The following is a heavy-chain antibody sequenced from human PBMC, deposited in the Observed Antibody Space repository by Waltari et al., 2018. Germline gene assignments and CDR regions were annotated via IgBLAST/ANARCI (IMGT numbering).Heavy chain of an antibody. Sequence: QLQLQESGPGLVKPSETLSLTCRVSGASITSNRHYWGWIRQPPGQGLQWIGTMSYSGATYSSPSLVSRVTVSRDTSKNHLSLKLVSVTAADTAVYYCATYIGASVGTAAFDVWGQGTMVTVSS. CDR3: ATYIGASVGTAAFDV. CDR2: MSYSGAT. J-gene: IGHJ3*01. CDR1: GASITSNRHY. V-gene: IGHV4-39*02. D-gene: IGHD5-12*01.